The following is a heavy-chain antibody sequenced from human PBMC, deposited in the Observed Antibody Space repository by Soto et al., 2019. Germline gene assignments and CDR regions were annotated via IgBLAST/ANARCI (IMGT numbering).Heavy chain of an antibody. V-gene: IGHV4-34*01. CDR1: GGSFSGYY. Sequence: QVQLQQWGAGLLKPSETLSLTCTVYGGSFSGYYWSWIRQPPGKGLGWIGEINHSGSTNYNPSLKSRVTISVDTSKNQFSLKLSSVTAADTAVYYCARGASTMVYYYGMDVWGQGTTVTVSS. CDR3: ARGASTMVYYYGMDV. D-gene: IGHD3-10*01. CDR2: INHSGST. J-gene: IGHJ6*02.